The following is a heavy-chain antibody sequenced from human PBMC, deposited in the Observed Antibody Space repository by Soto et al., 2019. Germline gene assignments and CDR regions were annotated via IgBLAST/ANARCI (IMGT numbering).Heavy chain of an antibody. V-gene: IGHV1-58*01. CDR1: GFTFTSSA. Sequence: SVKVSCKASGFTFTSSAVQWVRQARGQRLEWIGWIVVGSGNTNYAQKFQERVTITRDMSTSTAYMELSSLRSEDTAVYYCAADPYEGSGSYDYWGQGTLLTVSS. D-gene: IGHD3-10*01. J-gene: IGHJ4*02. CDR3: AADPYEGSGSYDY. CDR2: IVVGSGNT.